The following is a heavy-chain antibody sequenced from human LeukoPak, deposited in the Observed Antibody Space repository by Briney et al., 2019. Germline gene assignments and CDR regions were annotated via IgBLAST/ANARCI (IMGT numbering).Heavy chain of an antibody. CDR3: ARDPPYHDSSGYQEGYFDY. CDR2: INPNSGGT. CDR1: GYTFTGYY. Sequence: ASVKVSCKASGYTFTGYYMHWVRQAPGQGLEWMGWINPNSGGTNYAQKFQGRVTMTRDTSISTAYMELSRLRSDDTAVYYCARDPPYHDSSGYQEGYFDYWGQGTLVTVSS. J-gene: IGHJ4*02. D-gene: IGHD3-22*01. V-gene: IGHV1-2*02.